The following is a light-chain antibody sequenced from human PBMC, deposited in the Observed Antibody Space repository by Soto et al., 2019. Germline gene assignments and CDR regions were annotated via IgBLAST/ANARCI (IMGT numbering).Light chain of an antibody. J-gene: IGKJ2*01. CDR3: QQYNSYPYT. Sequence: DIQMTQSPSTLSASVGDRVTITCRASQSISTWLSWYQQKPGRAPKLLIYKASNLESGVPSSFSGSGSGTEFTLTISSLQPDDFATYYCQQYNSYPYTFGQGTKLDIK. CDR1: QSISTW. V-gene: IGKV1-5*03. CDR2: KAS.